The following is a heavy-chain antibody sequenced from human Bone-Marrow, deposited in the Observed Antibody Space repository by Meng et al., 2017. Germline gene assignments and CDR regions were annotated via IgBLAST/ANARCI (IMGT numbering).Heavy chain of an antibody. D-gene: IGHD5-24*01. CDR1: GGSISRGGYY. CDR2: VYYSGTT. V-gene: IGHV4-31*03. J-gene: IGHJ4*02. Sequence: QVQLQESGPGLVKPSQTLSLTCTVSGGSISRGGYYWSWIRQHPGKGLEWIGYVYYSGTTDYNPSLKSRVTISADTSKNQFSLKLSAVTAADTAVYYCARGDGYNRYFDYWGQGTLVTVSS. CDR3: ARGDGYNRYFDY.